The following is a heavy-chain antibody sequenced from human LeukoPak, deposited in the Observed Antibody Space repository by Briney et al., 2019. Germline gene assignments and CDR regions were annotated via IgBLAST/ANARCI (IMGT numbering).Heavy chain of an antibody. V-gene: IGHV3-21*01. CDR3: TRDPTQYLRYGYFDY. D-gene: IGHD4-11*01. CDR2: INNVGSHI. J-gene: IGHJ4*02. CDR1: GFTFSSSA. Sequence: GGSLRLSCAASGFTFSSSAMNWVRQAPGKGLEWVSSINNVGSHIYYTGSVRGRFTISRDNAKNSLYLQMSSLRAEDTAVYYCTRDPTQYLRYGYFDYWGQGTLVTVSS.